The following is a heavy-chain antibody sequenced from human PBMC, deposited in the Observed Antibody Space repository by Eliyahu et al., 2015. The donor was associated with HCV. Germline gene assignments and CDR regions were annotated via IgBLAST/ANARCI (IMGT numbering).Heavy chain of an antibody. Sequence: QGQLVESGGGLVKPGGSLXLSCAASGFTXSXNYMRWIRQPPGKGLEWVAXISISGSITYYADSVKGRFTISRDNAKNSLYLQMSSLRAEDTAVYYCASYGYWGQGTLVTVSS. CDR2: ISISGSIT. V-gene: IGHV3-11*01. CDR1: GFTXSXNY. J-gene: IGHJ4*02. CDR3: ASYGY. D-gene: IGHD6-13*01.